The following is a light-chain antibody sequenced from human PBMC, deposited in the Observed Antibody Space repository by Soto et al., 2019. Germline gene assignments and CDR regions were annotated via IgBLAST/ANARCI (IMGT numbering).Light chain of an antibody. CDR3: QQYNNWPQT. J-gene: IGKJ1*01. V-gene: IGKV3-15*01. CDR2: GAS. CDR1: QSVRSN. Sequence: EIVMTQSPATLSVSPGERATLSCRASQSVRSNLAWSQQKPGQAPGLLIYGASTRATGIPDRFSGSGSGTEFTLTISSLQSEDFAVYYCQQYNNWPQTFGQGTKVEIK.